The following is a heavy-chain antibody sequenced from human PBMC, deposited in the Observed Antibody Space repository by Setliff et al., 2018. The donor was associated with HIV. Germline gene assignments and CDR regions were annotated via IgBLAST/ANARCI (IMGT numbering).Heavy chain of an antibody. J-gene: IGHJ6*02. Sequence: GASVKVSCKASGYGFTRKIIHWVRQAPGQSLEWMGWINAGNGNTKYSQKFQGRVTITRDTSASTAYMELSSLRSEDTAVYYCASIDCGGDCYSYYYYGMDVWGQGTTVTVSS. CDR2: INAGNGNT. CDR3: ASIDCGGDCYSYYYYGMDV. CDR1: GYGFTRKI. D-gene: IGHD2-21*02. V-gene: IGHV1-3*01.